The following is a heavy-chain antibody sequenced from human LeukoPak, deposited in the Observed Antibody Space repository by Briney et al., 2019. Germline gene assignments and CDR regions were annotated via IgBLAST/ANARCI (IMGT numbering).Heavy chain of an antibody. CDR1: GYTFTGYY. V-gene: IGHV1-2*02. Sequence: ASVKVSCKASGYTFTGYYMHWVRQAPGQGLEWMGWINPNSGGTNYAQKFQGRVTMTRDTSISTAYMELSRLRSDDTAVYYCARVHSRLNAFDIWGQGTMVTVSS. CDR3: ARVHSRLNAFDI. J-gene: IGHJ3*02. CDR2: INPNSGGT. D-gene: IGHD6-6*01.